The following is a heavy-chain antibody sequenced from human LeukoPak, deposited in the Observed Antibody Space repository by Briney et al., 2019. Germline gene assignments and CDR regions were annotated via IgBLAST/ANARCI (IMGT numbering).Heavy chain of an antibody. D-gene: IGHD3-22*01. Sequence: PGRSLRLSCAASGFTFSSYAMHWVRQAPGKGLEWVAVISYDGNNKYYADSVKGRFTISRDNSKNTLYLQMNSLRAEDTAVYYCASGQDYYDSSGYYVYWGQGTLVTVSS. J-gene: IGHJ4*02. CDR1: GFTFSSYA. CDR3: ASGQDYYDSSGYYVY. CDR2: ISYDGNNK. V-gene: IGHV3-30-3*01.